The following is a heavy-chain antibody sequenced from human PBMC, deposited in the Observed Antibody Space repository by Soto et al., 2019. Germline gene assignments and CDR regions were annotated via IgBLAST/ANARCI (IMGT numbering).Heavy chain of an antibody. D-gene: IGHD5-18*01. V-gene: IGHV4-31*03. CDR3: ARGWVGYSYGYAWYYGMDV. CDR2: IYDSGST. J-gene: IGHJ6*02. CDR1: GDSINSGGYY. Sequence: SETLSLTCTVSGDSINSGGYYWTWIRQHPGKGLEWIGYIYDSGSTYYNPSLKSRVTISVDTSKNQFSLQLSSVTAADTAVYYCARGWVGYSYGYAWYYGMDVWGQGTTVTVS.